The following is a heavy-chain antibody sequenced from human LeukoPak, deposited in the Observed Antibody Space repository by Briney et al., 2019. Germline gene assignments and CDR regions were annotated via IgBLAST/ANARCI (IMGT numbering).Heavy chain of an antibody. CDR3: ARHSYTPFDY. CDR2: IYHNGDT. CDR1: GGSISTYY. J-gene: IGHJ4*02. Sequence: SETLSLTCSVSGGSISTYYWSWIRQSPGKGLEWIGYIYHNGDTNYNPSFKSRVTISVDTSKNQFSLRLMSVTAAGTAIYYCARHSYTPFDYWGQGSLVTVSS. V-gene: IGHV4-59*08. D-gene: IGHD2-2*02.